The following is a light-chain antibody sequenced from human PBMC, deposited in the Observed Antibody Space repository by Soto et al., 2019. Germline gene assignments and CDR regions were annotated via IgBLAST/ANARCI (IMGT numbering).Light chain of an antibody. CDR3: SSYTSSSTLVV. V-gene: IGLV2-14*01. CDR1: SSDVGGYNY. J-gene: IGLJ2*01. Sequence: QSVLTQPASVSGSPGQSITISCTGTSSDVGGYNYDSWYQQHPGKAPKLMIYDVSNRPSGVSNRFSGSKSGNTASLTISGLQAEDEADYYCSSYTSSSTLVVFGVGTKLTVL. CDR2: DVS.